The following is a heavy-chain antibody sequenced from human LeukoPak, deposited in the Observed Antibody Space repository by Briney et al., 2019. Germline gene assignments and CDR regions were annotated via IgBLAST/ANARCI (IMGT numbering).Heavy chain of an antibody. CDR1: GYSFTSYW. V-gene: IGHV5-51*01. CDR2: IYPGDSDT. CDR3: ARQSAYCSSTSCYTSGWFDP. J-gene: IGHJ5*02. D-gene: IGHD2-2*02. Sequence: GESLKISCKGSGYSFTSYWIGWVRQMPGKGLEWMGIIYPGDSDTRYSPSFQGQVTISADKSTSTAYLQWSSLKASDTAMYYCARQSAYCSSTSCYTSGWFDPWGQGTLVTVSS.